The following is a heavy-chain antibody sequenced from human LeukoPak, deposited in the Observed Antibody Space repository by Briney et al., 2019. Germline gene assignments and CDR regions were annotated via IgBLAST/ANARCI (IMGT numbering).Heavy chain of an antibody. D-gene: IGHD3-10*02. V-gene: IGHV3-48*01. CDR2: ISSNRDTI. CDR1: GFTFDTYP. J-gene: IGHJ6*04. CDR3: AELGITMIGGV. Sequence: GSLRLSCAAAGFTFDTYPMNWVRQAPGRGLEWISYISSNRDTIYYAASVKGRFTISRDNARYSLYLQMNSLRAEDTAVYYCAELGITMIGGVWGKGTTVTISS.